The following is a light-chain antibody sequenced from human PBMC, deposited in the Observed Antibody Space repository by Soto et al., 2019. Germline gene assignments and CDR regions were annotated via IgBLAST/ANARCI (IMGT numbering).Light chain of an antibody. CDR3: SSYTNSSTLVG. J-gene: IGLJ2*01. CDR2: EVS. V-gene: IGLV2-14*01. Sequence: QSALTQPASVSGSPGQSITISCTGTSSDVGGYNFVSWYQHHPGKAPKLIIYEVSNRPPGVSNRFSASKSGNTASLTISGLQAEDEADYYCSSYTNSSTLVGFGGGTKLTVL. CDR1: SSDVGGYNF.